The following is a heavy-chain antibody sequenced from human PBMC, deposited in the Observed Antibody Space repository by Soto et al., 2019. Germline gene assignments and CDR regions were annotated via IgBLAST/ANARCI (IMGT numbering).Heavy chain of an antibody. V-gene: IGHV1-3*01. D-gene: IGHD3-10*01. Sequence: ASVKVSCKASGYTFTGYAMHWVRQAPGQRLEWMGWINAGNGNTKYSQKFQGSVTITRDTSASTAYMELSSLRSEDTAVYYCATDQASEFFFDSWGQGTLVTVSS. J-gene: IGHJ4*02. CDR3: ATDQASEFFFDS. CDR2: INAGNGNT. CDR1: GYTFTGYA.